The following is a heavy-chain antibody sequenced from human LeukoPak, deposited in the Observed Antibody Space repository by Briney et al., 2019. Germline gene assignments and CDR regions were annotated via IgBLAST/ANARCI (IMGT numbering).Heavy chain of an antibody. CDR1: GFTFSSYG. V-gene: IGHV3-30*18. CDR3: AKYGNYYGMDV. J-gene: IGHJ6*02. Sequence: PGGSLRLSCAASGFTFSSYGMHWVRQAPGKGLEWVAVISYDGSNKYYADSVKGRFTISRDNSKNTLYLQMNSLRAEDTAVYYCAKYGNYYGMDVWGQGTTVTVPS. D-gene: IGHD4-17*01. CDR2: ISYDGSNK.